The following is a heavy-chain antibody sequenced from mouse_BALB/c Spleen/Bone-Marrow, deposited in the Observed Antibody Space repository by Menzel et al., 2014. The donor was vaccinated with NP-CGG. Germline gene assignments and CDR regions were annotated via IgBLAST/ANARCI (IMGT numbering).Heavy chain of an antibody. J-gene: IGHJ2*01. V-gene: IGHV1S16*01. D-gene: IGHD1-2*01. CDR1: GYTFTSYW. CDR3: TNYGYD. Sequence: VQLQESGAELVKPGASVKLSCKASGYTFTSYWMHWVKLWPGQGFEWIGEINPSNGDTNYNEKFKRKATLTVDKSSSTAYMQLSSLTSEDSAVYYCTNYGYDWGQGTTLTVSS. CDR2: INPSNGDT.